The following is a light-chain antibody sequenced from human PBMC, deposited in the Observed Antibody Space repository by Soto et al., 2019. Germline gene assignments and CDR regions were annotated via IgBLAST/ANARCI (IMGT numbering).Light chain of an antibody. Sequence: DLQLTQSPSSLSASVGDRVTITCRASQSIDRYIHWYQEKPGKVPKLLIYAASSLASGVPSRFSGSGSGTDFTLPIGSLQPEDFATYYCQQSYIAPRAFGQGTKVEIK. V-gene: IGKV1-39*01. CDR2: AAS. CDR3: QQSYIAPRA. CDR1: QSIDRY. J-gene: IGKJ1*01.